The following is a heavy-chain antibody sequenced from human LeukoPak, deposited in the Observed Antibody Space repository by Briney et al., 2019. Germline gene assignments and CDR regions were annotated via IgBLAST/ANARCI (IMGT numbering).Heavy chain of an antibody. J-gene: IGHJ4*02. Sequence: GGSLRLSCAASGFTFSNYAMSWVRQAPGNGLEWVSAISGGGGYTYHADSVKGRIIISRDNSKNTLYLQMNSLRAEDTAVYYCAKAPYDSSAYYYFDYWGQGALVTVSS. D-gene: IGHD3-22*01. CDR2: ISGGGGYT. V-gene: IGHV3-23*01. CDR3: AKAPYDSSAYYYFDY. CDR1: GFTFSNYA.